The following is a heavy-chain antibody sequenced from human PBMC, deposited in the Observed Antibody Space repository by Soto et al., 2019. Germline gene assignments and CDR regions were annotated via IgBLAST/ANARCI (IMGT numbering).Heavy chain of an antibody. V-gene: IGHV3-15*01. CDR2: IKSKTDGGTT. CDR1: GFTFSNAW. D-gene: IGHD5-12*01. CDR3: TTDSSIVATTLVNYYMDV. J-gene: IGHJ6*03. Sequence: EVQLVESGGGLVKPGGSLRLSCAASGFTFSNAWMSWVRQAPGKGLEWVGRIKSKTDGGTTDYAAPVKGRFTISRDDSKNTLYLQMNSLKTEDTAVYYCTTDSSIVATTLVNYYMDVWGKGTTVTVSS.